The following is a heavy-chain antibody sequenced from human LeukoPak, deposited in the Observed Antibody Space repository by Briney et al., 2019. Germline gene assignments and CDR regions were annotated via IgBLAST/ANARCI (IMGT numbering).Heavy chain of an antibody. Sequence: PGGSLRLSCAASGFIFSSYEMSWVRQVPGKGLEWVVNIKQDGSETTYADSVRGRFTIFRDNAKDSVYLQMNSLRAEDSATYYCVREGFYFFDFWGQGTLVTVSS. CDR1: GFIFSSYE. CDR3: VREGFYFFDF. J-gene: IGHJ4*01. V-gene: IGHV3-7*01. CDR2: IKQDGSET.